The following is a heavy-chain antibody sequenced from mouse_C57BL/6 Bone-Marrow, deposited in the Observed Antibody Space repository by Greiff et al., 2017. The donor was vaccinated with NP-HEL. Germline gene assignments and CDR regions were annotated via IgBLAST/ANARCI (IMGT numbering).Heavy chain of an antibody. CDR2: ISYDGSN. V-gene: IGHV3-6*01. D-gene: IGHD2-1*01. Sequence: EVQLVESGPGLVKPSQSLSLTCSVTGYSITSGYYWNWIRQFPGNNLEWMGYISYDGSNNYNPSLKNRISITRDTSKNQFFLKLNSVTTEDTATYYCARGNYGFDYWGQGTTLTVSS. CDR1: GYSITSGYY. CDR3: ARGNYGFDY. J-gene: IGHJ2*01.